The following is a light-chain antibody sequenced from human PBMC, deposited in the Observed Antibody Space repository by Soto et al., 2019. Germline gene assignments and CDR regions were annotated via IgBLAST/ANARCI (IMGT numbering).Light chain of an antibody. J-gene: IGLJ2*01. CDR2: DVS. V-gene: IGLV2-14*01. Sequence: QAVVTQPASVSGSPGQSITISCTGTSSDVGGYNYVSWYQQHPGKAPKLMIYDVSNRPSGISNRFSGSKSGNTASLTISGLQAEDEADYYCSSYTGSSTMVFGGGTKVTVL. CDR3: SSYTGSSTMV. CDR1: SSDVGGYNY.